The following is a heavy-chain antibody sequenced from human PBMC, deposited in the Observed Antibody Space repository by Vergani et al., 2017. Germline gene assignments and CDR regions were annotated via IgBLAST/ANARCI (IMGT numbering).Heavy chain of an antibody. D-gene: IGHD3-9*01. J-gene: IGHJ4*02. CDR1: GFTFSGSA. Sequence: EVQLVESGGGLVQPGGSLKLSCAASGFTFSGSAMHWVRQASGKGLEWVGRIRSKANSYATAYAASVKGRFTISRDDSTNTLYLQINSLKTEDTAVYYCTTPTKWELRYYFDYWGKGTLVTVSS. V-gene: IGHV3-73*02. CDR3: TTPTKWELRYYFDY. CDR2: IRSKANSYAT.